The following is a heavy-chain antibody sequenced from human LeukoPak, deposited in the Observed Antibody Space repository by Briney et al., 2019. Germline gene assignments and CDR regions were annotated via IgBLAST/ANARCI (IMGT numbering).Heavy chain of an antibody. CDR3: ASRTRRAMVRGVIITSFDY. CDR1: GYSISSGYY. J-gene: IGHJ4*02. D-gene: IGHD3-10*01. CDR2: INHSGST. Sequence: SETLSLTCTVSGYSISSGYYWGWIRQPPGKGLEWIGEINHSGSTNYNPSLKSRVTISVDTSKNQFSLKLSSVTAADTAVYYCASRTRRAMVRGVIITSFDYWGQGTLVTVSS. V-gene: IGHV4-38-2*02.